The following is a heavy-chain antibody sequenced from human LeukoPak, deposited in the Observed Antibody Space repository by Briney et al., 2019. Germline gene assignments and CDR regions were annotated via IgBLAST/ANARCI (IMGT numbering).Heavy chain of an antibody. V-gene: IGHV1-69*13. Sequence: ASVKVSCKASGGTFSSYAISWVRQAPGQGLEWMGGIIPIFGTANYAQKFKGRVTITPDESTNTAYMELSSLRSEDTAVYYCARKICSSTSCYHYYFDYWGQGTLVTVSS. CDR2: IIPIFGTA. CDR3: ARKICSSTSCYHYYFDY. J-gene: IGHJ4*02. D-gene: IGHD2-2*01. CDR1: GGTFSSYA.